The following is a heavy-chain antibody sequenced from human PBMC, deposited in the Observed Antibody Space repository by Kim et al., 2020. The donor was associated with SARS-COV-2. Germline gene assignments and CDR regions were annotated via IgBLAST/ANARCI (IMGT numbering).Heavy chain of an antibody. Sequence: SDTLSLTCTVSGSSISSYYWSWIRQPPGKGLEWIGYIYYSGSTNYNPSLKSRVTISVDTSKNQFSLKLSSVTAADTAVYYCARDEKLSQYSSGWYHYYYGMDVWGQGTTVTVSS. J-gene: IGHJ6*02. D-gene: IGHD6-19*01. V-gene: IGHV4-59*01. CDR2: IYYSGST. CDR3: ARDEKLSQYSSGWYHYYYGMDV. CDR1: GSSISSYY.